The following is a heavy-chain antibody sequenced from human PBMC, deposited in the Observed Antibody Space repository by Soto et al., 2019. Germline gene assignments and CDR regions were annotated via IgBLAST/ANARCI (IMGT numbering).Heavy chain of an antibody. CDR1: GFTVSSNY. V-gene: IGHV3-53*02. CDR2: IYSGGST. D-gene: IGHD5-12*01. J-gene: IGHJ4*02. Sequence: EVQLVETGGGLIQPGGSLRLSCAASGFTVSSNYMSWVRQAPGKGLEWVSVIYSGGSTYYADSVKGRFTISRDNSKNTLYLKMNSLSAEDTAVYYCARSRDGYNLPYYFAYWGKGTLVTVSS. CDR3: ARSRDGYNLPYYFAY.